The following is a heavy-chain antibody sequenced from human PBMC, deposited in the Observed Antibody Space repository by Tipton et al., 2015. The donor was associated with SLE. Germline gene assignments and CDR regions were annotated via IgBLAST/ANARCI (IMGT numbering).Heavy chain of an antibody. D-gene: IGHD6-13*01. CDR2: IYYTGTTT. V-gene: IGHV4-38-2*01. Sequence: TLSLTCAVSGYSISSGYYWGWIRQPPGKGLEWIGSIYYTGTTTYYNSFLKSRVTMSVDTSKNQFSLRLTSVIAADTAVYYCARRRGSSWYEDYFDYWGQGTLVTVSS. CDR3: ARRRGSSWYEDYFDY. J-gene: IGHJ4*02. CDR1: GYSISSGYY.